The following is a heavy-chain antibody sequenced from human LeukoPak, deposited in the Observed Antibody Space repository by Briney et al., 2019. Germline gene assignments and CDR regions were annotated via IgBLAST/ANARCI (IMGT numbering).Heavy chain of an antibody. CDR2: ISAYNGNT. CDR3: ARDLPGYCSSTSCPTAYYYYGMDV. D-gene: IGHD2-2*01. Sequence: ASVKVSCKASGYTFTSYGISWVRQAPGQGLEWMGWISAYNGNTNYAQKLQGRVTMTTDTSTSTAYMELRSLRSDDTAVYYCARDLPGYCSSTSCPTAYYYYGMDVWGQGTTVTVSS. V-gene: IGHV1-18*01. CDR1: GYTFTSYG. J-gene: IGHJ6*02.